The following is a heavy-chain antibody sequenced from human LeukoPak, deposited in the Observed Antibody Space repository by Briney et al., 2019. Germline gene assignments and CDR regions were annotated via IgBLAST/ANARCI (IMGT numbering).Heavy chain of an antibody. V-gene: IGHV4-59*08. Sequence: SQALPLTCTVSGGSISSYYWSWIRQPPGKGLEWIGYIYYSGSGSTNYNPSLKSRVSISVDTSKNYFSLKLSSVTAADTAVYYCARRGGHGGSFDYWGQGTLVTVSS. J-gene: IGHJ4*02. CDR2: IYYSGSGST. CDR1: GGSISSYY. D-gene: IGHD4-23*01. CDR3: ARRGGHGGSFDY.